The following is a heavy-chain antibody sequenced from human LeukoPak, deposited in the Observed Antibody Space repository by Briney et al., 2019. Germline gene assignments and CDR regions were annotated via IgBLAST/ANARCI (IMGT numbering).Heavy chain of an antibody. Sequence: SETLSLTCTVSGGSISSYYWSWIRQPPGKGLEWIGYIYYRVTSDYNPSLKSRVTMSVDMSTRQISLKLSSVTAADTAVYYCAGAVGGDGSGSLWGPGTLVTVSS. CDR3: AGAVGGDGSGSL. J-gene: IGHJ4*02. CDR1: GGSISSYY. V-gene: IGHV4-59*01. D-gene: IGHD3-10*01. CDR2: IYYRVTS.